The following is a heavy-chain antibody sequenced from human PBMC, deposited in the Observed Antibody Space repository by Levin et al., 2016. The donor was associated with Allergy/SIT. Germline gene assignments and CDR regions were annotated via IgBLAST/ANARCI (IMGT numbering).Heavy chain of an antibody. J-gene: IGHJ6*02. V-gene: IGHV1-18*01. D-gene: IGHD2-21*02. CDR1: GYRFFYYG. CDR3: ARDSFCAGDCYSGKFVHYGMDV. Sequence: ASVKVSCKASGYRFFYYGISWVRQAPGQGLEYMGWINAYDGKTHYAEKFQGRVTLTTDTSRTTASLQLRNLRSDDTAVYYCARDSFCAGDCYSGKFVHYGMDVWGQGTTVTVSS. CDR2: INAYDGKT.